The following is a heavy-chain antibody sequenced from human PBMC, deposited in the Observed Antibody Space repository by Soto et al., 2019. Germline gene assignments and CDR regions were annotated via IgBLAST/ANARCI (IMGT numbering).Heavy chain of an antibody. J-gene: IGHJ4*02. D-gene: IGHD7-27*01. V-gene: IGHV1-3*01. Sequence: ASVKVSCKASGFTFTSSAMHWVRQAPGQRLEWMGWINAGYGNTKSSQKFQDRVTISRDTSASTAYMELTSLRSEDTAVYYCARDTGDGTFDFWGQGTLVTVSS. CDR2: INAGYGNT. CDR1: GFTFTSSA. CDR3: ARDTGDGTFDF.